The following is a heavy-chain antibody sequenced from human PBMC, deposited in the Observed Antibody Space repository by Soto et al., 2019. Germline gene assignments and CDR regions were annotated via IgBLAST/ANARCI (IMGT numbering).Heavy chain of an antibody. Sequence: PSETLSLTCTVSGDSIRSYYWTWIRQSPGKGLERIAYMYYSGNTNSNPSLKSRDSIFVDTSKNQFSLRLTSVTAADTAVYYCASGFSLDGWGQGTTVRVAS. V-gene: IGHV4-59*01. CDR3: ASGFSLDG. J-gene: IGHJ6*02. D-gene: IGHD3-10*01. CDR1: GDSIRSYY. CDR2: MYYSGNT.